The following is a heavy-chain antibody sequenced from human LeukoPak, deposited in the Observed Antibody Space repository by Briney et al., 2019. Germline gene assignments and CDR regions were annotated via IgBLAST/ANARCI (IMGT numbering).Heavy chain of an antibody. CDR3: ARVLVSRNIVWYYYYYMDV. J-gene: IGHJ6*03. D-gene: IGHD2-21*01. Sequence: SETLSLTCTVSGFTISSYYWSWIRQPPGKGLEWMAFIYYSGSTNYNPSLKSRVTISVDTSKNRFSLKLSSVTAADTAVYYCARVLVSRNIVWYYYYYMDVWGNGTTVTVSS. V-gene: IGHV4-59*01. CDR2: IYYSGST. CDR1: GFTISSYY.